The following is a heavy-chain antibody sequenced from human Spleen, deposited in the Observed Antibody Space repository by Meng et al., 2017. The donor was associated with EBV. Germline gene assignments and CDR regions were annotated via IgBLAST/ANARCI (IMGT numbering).Heavy chain of an antibody. CDR3: ARFYTYGDVPSEADS. D-gene: IGHD4-17*01. J-gene: IGHJ4*02. Sequence: VARPQRGARLVKPLETLSLTCAVYGAALRGHHGSWIRQAPGKGLEWIGEIKDTGSTNYNLSLKGRVTISVDKSNNQFSLKLTSVTAADTAVYYCARFYTYGDVPSEADSWGQGNLVTVSS. V-gene: IGHV4-34*01. CDR2: IKDTGST. CDR1: GAALRGHH.